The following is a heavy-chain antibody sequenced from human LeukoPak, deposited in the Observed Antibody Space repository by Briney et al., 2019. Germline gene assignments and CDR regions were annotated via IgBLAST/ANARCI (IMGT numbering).Heavy chain of an antibody. J-gene: IGHJ4*02. CDR1: GFPFSSYW. D-gene: IGHD1-26*01. Sequence: GGSLRLSCVASGFPFSSYWTTWVRQAPGKGLEWVANIKQDGSKKSYVDSVKGRFTISRDNAKNSLYLQMNSLRAEDTAIYYCTRVSYIDEGIDYWGQGTLVTVSS. V-gene: IGHV3-7*04. CDR3: TRVSYIDEGIDY. CDR2: IKQDGSKK.